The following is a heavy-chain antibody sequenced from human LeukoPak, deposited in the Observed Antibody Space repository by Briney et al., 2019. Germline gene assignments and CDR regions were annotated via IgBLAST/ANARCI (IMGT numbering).Heavy chain of an antibody. J-gene: IGHJ4*02. Sequence: SETLSLTCTVSGGSISSYYWSWIRQPPGKGLEWIGYIYYSGSTNYNPSLKSRVTISVDTSKNQFSLKLSSVTAADTAVYYCARGWLQFPFDYWGQGTLVTVSS. V-gene: IGHV4-59*01. CDR1: GGSISSYY. CDR2: IYYSGST. D-gene: IGHD5-24*01. CDR3: ARGWLQFPFDY.